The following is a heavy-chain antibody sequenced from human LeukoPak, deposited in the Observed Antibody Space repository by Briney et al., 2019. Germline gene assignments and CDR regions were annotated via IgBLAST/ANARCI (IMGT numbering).Heavy chain of an antibody. J-gene: IGHJ4*02. CDR2: ISSSSSYT. Sequence: GGSPRLSCAASGFTFSDYYMSWIRQAPGKGLEWVSYISSSSSYTNYADSVKGRFTISRDNAKNSLYLQMNSLRAEDTAVYYCARGAAAANFDYWGQGTLVTVSS. CDR1: GFTFSDYY. V-gene: IGHV3-11*05. D-gene: IGHD6-13*01. CDR3: ARGAAAANFDY.